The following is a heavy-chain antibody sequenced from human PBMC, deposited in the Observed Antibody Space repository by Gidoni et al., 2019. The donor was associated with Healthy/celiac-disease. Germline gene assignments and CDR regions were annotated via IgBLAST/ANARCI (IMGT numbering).Heavy chain of an antibody. J-gene: IGHJ5*02. Sequence: QVQLQQWGAGLLKPSETLSLTCAVYGGSFSGYYWSWIRQPPGKGLEWIGEINHSGSTNYNPSLKSRVTISVDTSKNQFSLKLSSVTAADTAVYYCARGLQYYDFWSGRLFDPWGQGTLVTVSS. CDR2: INHSGST. CDR3: ARGLQYYDFWSGRLFDP. V-gene: IGHV4-34*01. CDR1: GGSFSGYY. D-gene: IGHD3-3*01.